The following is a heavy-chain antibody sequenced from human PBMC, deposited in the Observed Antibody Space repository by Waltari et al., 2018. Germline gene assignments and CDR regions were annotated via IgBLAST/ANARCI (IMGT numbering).Heavy chain of an antibody. CDR1: GGSISSGSYY. CDR2: IYPSGST. D-gene: IGHD3-22*01. Sequence: QVQLQESGPGLVKPSQTLSLTCTVSGGSISSGSYYWSWIRQPAGKGLEWIGRIYPSGSTNYNPSLKSRVTISVDTSKNQFSLKLSSVTAADTAVYYCARRGYYDSSGYFDYWGQGTLVTVSS. V-gene: IGHV4-61*02. CDR3: ARRGYYDSSGYFDY. J-gene: IGHJ4*02.